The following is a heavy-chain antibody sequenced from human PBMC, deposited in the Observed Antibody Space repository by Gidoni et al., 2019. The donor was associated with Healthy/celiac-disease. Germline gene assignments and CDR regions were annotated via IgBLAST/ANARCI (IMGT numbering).Heavy chain of an antibody. CDR2: IGSSSSTI. CDR3: AREELYSSGSFDY. D-gene: IGHD6-19*01. J-gene: IGHJ4*02. CDR1: GFPFSSYS. Sequence: EVQLVESGGGWGQPGGSLRLACAASGFPFSSYSMNLVRQAPGKGLEWVSYIGSSSSTIYYADSVKGRFTISRDNAKNSLYLQMNSLRDEDTAVYYCAREELYSSGSFDYWGQGTLVTVSS. V-gene: IGHV3-48*02.